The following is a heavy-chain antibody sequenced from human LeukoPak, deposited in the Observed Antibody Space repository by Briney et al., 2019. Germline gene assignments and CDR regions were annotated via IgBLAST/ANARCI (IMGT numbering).Heavy chain of an antibody. CDR2: ISYDGSNK. V-gene: IGHV3-30-3*01. J-gene: IGHJ6*02. Sequence: PGGSLRLSCAASGFTFSSYAMHWVRQAPGKGLGWVAVISYDGSNKYYADSVKGRFTISRDNSKNTLYLQMNSLRAEDTAVYYCARDAYYYGSGSYYQNYYYYGMDVWGQGTTVTVSS. D-gene: IGHD3-10*01. CDR1: GFTFSSYA. CDR3: ARDAYYYGSGSYYQNYYYYGMDV.